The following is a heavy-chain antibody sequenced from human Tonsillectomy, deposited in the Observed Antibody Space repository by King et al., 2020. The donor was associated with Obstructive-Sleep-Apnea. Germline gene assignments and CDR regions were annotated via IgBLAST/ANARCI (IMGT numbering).Heavy chain of an antibody. CDR3: ASLNYGSRLHYYGMDV. J-gene: IGHJ6*02. D-gene: IGHD3-10*01. V-gene: IGHV4-4*02. Sequence: QLQESGPGLVKFSGTLSLTCDVSGTSISSSNWWSWVRQPPGKGLEWIGEIYYSGNTNYNPSLKCRVTISVDKSENQFSLKLTSVTAADTAVYYCASLNYGSRLHYYGMDVWGQGTAVTVSS. CDR1: GTSISSSNW. CDR2: IYYSGNT.